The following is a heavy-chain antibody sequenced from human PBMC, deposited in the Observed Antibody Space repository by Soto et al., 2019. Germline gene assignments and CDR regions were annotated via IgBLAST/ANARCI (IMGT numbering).Heavy chain of an antibody. Sequence: SETLSLTCTVSGGSLTEYYWSWIRQSPGKGLEWIGYIYYTGSITYNPSLKSRDIISVDTSKNQFSLNLSSVTAADTAVYYCARGGGPYYYDISGRDAFDIWGQGTMVTVSS. V-gene: IGHV4-59*01. CDR2: IYYTGSI. D-gene: IGHD3-22*01. CDR1: GGSLTEYY. J-gene: IGHJ3*02. CDR3: ARGGGPYYYDISGRDAFDI.